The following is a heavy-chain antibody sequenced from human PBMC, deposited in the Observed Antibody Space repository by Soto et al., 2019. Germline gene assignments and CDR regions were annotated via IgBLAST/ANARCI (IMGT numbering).Heavy chain of an antibody. J-gene: IGHJ6*02. Sequence: QVQLVESGGGVVQPGRSLRLSCAASGFTFSSYGMHWVRQAPGKGLEWVAVIWYDGSNKYYADSVKGRFTISRDNSKNTLYLQMNSLRAEDTAVYYCAREQEVGYYYGSGRSGMDVWGQGTTVTVSS. V-gene: IGHV3-33*01. D-gene: IGHD3-10*01. CDR3: AREQEVGYYYGSGRSGMDV. CDR2: IWYDGSNK. CDR1: GFTFSSYG.